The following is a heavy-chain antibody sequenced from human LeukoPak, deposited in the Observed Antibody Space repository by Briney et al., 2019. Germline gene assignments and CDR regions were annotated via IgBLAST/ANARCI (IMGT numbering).Heavy chain of an antibody. V-gene: IGHV1-8*03. J-gene: IGHJ4*02. D-gene: IGHD3-10*01. CDR2: INPNSGNT. CDR3: ARGRRYYGSGSYSYGDY. Sequence: GASVKVSCKASGYTFTGYYMHWVRQAPGQGLEWMGWINPNSGNTGYAQKFQGRVTITRNTSISTAYMELSSLRSEDTAVYYCARGRRYYGSGSYSYGDYWGQGTLVTVSS. CDR1: GYTFTGYY.